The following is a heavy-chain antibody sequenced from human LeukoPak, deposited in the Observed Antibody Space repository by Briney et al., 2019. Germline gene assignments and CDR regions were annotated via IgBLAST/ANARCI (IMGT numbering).Heavy chain of an antibody. Sequence: PSGTLSLTCAVSGGSISSSNWWSWVRQPPGKGLEWIGEIYHSGSTNYNPSLKSRVTISVDKSKNQFSLKLSSVTAADTAVYYCAGYSSSWSRYFDYWGQGTLVTVSS. D-gene: IGHD6-13*01. V-gene: IGHV4-4*02. CDR2: IYHSGST. CDR3: AGYSSSWSRYFDY. J-gene: IGHJ4*02. CDR1: GGSISSSNW.